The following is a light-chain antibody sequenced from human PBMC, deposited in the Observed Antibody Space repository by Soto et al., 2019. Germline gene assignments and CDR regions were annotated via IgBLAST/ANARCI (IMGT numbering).Light chain of an antibody. Sequence: SYELTQPPSVSVSPGQTASITCGGDNIGTKSVHWYQQRPGQAPVLVVYDDKKRPSGIPERFSGPNSGNTATLTISRVETGDEADYYSQVCERFSDHNFVFGDGTKVTVL. CDR1: NIGTKS. V-gene: IGLV3-21*02. CDR2: DDK. J-gene: IGLJ1*01. CDR3: QVCERFSDHNFV.